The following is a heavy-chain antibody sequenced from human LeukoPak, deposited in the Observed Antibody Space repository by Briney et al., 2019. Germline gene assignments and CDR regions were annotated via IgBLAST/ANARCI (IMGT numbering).Heavy chain of an antibody. D-gene: IGHD2-2*01. CDR1: GYSLTNHY. V-gene: IGHV4-34*01. J-gene: IGHJ5*02. CDR3: ARGPAAIHP. CDR2: VPHTGGT. Sequence: SETLSLTCAVYGYSLTNHYWIWIRQPPGKGLEWVGEVPHTGGTNYNPSLKSRVTISVDTSKNQFFLKLTSVTAADTAVYYCARGPAAIHPWGPGTLVTVSS.